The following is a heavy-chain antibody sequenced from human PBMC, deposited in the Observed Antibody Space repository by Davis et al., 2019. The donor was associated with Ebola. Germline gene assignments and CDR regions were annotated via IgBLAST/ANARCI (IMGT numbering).Heavy chain of an antibody. CDR3: ARDDSTASHGMDV. V-gene: IGHV1-69*13. CDR1: GGTFSSHA. J-gene: IGHJ6*04. Sequence: AASVKVSCKASGGTFSSHAISWVRQAPGQGLEWMGVIIPIFGTANYAQNLQGRVTITADESTSTAYMELSSLRSEDTALYYCARDDSTASHGMDVWGKGTTVTVSS. D-gene: IGHD4-11*01. CDR2: IIPIFGTA.